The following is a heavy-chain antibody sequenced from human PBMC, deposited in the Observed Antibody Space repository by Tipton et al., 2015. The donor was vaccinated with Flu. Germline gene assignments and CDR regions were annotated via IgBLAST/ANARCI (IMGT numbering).Heavy chain of an antibody. CDR2: IRYGGSNK. Sequence: SLRLSCAASGFTFSSYGMHWVRQAPGKGLEWVAFIRYGGSNKYYADSVKGRFTISRDDSKNTLSLQMDSLKVEDSAMYYCARSGYSYGYVDRWGQGALVTVSS. CDR3: ARSGYSYGYVDR. D-gene: IGHD3-16*01. V-gene: IGHV3-30*02. CDR1: GFTFSSYG. J-gene: IGHJ1*01.